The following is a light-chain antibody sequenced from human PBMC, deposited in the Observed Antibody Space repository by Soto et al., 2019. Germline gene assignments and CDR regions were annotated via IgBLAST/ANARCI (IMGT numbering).Light chain of an antibody. V-gene: IGKV3-20*01. CDR1: QSVGNNY. CDR3: QQYGSTPLT. CDR2: DAS. J-gene: IGKJ4*01. Sequence: EIVLTQSPGTLSLSPGERATLSCRASQSVGNNYLAWYQQKPGQAPRCLIYDASNRATGIPDMVSASGSGTDFTLTISRLEPEDFAVYYCQQYGSTPLTFGGGTKVEIK.